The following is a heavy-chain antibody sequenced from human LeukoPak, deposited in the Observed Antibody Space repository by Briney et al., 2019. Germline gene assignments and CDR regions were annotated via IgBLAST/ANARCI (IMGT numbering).Heavy chain of an antibody. CDR2: NYHSGST. CDR1: GGFINTYY. V-gene: IGHV4-59*01. J-gene: IGHJ5*02. CDR3: AWGSDYYGSGSPES. Sequence: PSETLSLTCTVSGGFINTYYWSWIRQSPGKGLEWIGYNYHSGSTNYNPSLKSRVTISVDTSKNQFSLKLSSVTAADTAVYYCAWGSDYYGSGSPESWGQGTLVTVSS. D-gene: IGHD3-10*01.